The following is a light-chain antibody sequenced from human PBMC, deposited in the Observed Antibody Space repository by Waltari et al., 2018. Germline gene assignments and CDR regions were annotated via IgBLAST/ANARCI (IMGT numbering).Light chain of an antibody. CDR2: TND. V-gene: IGLV1-47*02. J-gene: IGLJ2*01. Sequence: QSVLTQPPSTSGTPGQRVTISCSGSSPNIGSNYVYWYQHLPGTAPKLLIYTNDQRPSGVPDRFSGSKSGTSASLAISGLQSDDESDYFCAAWDDTLSAVVFGGGTKLTVL. CDR1: SPNIGSNY. CDR3: AAWDDTLSAVV.